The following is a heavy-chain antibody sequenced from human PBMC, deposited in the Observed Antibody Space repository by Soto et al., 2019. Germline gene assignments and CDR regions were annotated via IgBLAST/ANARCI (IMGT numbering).Heavy chain of an antibody. CDR3: ARDPYDFWSGYYTGPVHYGMDV. CDR1: GYTFTRYY. Sequence: ASVKVSCKASGYTFTRYYMHWVRQAPGQGLEWMGIINPSGGSTSYAQKFQGRVTMTRDTSTSTVYVELSSLRSEDTAVYYCARDPYDFWSGYYTGPVHYGMDVWGQGTTVTVSS. CDR2: INPSGGST. D-gene: IGHD3-3*01. V-gene: IGHV1-46*01. J-gene: IGHJ6*02.